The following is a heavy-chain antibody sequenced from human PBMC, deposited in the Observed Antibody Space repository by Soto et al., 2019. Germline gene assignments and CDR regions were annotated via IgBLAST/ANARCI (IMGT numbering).Heavy chain of an antibody. CDR2: ISDGGDLT. J-gene: IGHJ3*02. CDR3: ARRVIGSSRAFDI. D-gene: IGHD3-10*01. V-gene: IGHV3-23*01. Sequence: VQLLESGGGLAQPGGSLRLSCAASGFAFSSHPMSWVRQAPEKGLEGVSGISDGGDLTYNADSGRGRFTMSRANSKDTLYLQMNSLRAEDTAVYYCARRVIGSSRAFDIWGQGTMVTVSS. CDR1: GFAFSSHP.